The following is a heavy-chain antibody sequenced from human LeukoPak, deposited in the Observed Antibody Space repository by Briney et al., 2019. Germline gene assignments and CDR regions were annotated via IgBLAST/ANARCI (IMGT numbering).Heavy chain of an antibody. J-gene: IGHJ4*02. V-gene: IGHV3-7*01. CDR3: AGSMAEFDY. CDR2: IKQDGSEK. Sequence: GGSLRLSCAASGFTFGSYWMSWVRQAPGKGLEWVANIKQDGSEKYYVDSVKGRFTISRDNAKNSLYLQMNSLRAEDTAVYYCAGSMAEFDYWGQGTLVTVSS. D-gene: IGHD5-24*01. CDR1: GFTFGSYW.